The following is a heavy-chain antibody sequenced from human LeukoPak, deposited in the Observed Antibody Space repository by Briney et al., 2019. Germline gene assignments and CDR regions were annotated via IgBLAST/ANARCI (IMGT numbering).Heavy chain of an antibody. CDR3: ARRGDSSGYDY. CDR2: IYYSGST. CDR1: GYSISSGYY. J-gene: IGHJ4*02. D-gene: IGHD3-22*01. V-gene: IGHV4-61*01. Sequence: SETLSLTCTVSGYSISSGYYWGWIRQPPGKGLEWIGYIYYSGSTNYNPSLKSRVTISVDTSKNQFSLKLSSVTAADTAVYYCARRGDSSGYDYWGQGTLVTVSS.